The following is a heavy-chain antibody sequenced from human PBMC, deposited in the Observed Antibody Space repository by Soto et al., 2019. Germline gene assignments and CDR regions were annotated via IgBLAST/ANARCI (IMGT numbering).Heavy chain of an antibody. CDR2: IYYSGST. V-gene: IGHV4-31*03. CDR1: GGSISSGGYY. D-gene: IGHD3-9*01. Sequence: QVQLQESGPGLVKPSQTLSLTCTVSGGSISSGGYYWSWIRQHPGKGLEWIGYIYYSGSTYYNPSAKSRVTISGDTSKNQFSLKLSSVTAADTAVYYCARGDYDILTGYYYYYGMDVWGQGTTVTVSS. CDR3: ARGDYDILTGYYYYYGMDV. J-gene: IGHJ6*02.